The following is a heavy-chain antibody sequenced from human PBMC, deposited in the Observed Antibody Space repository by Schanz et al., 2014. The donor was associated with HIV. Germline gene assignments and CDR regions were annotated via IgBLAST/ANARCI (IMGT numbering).Heavy chain of an antibody. J-gene: IGHJ4*02. V-gene: IGHV3-30*03. CDR1: GFSFSDFA. CDR3: ARDLHDYGDARTDY. D-gene: IGHD4-17*01. Sequence: QVQLVESGGGVVQPGRSLRVSCAASGFSFSDFALHWVRQAPGRGLEWLAVTSSDGSGKFYVDSVNGRFTISRDNAKNSLHLQMSRLGAEDTAVYYCARDLHDYGDARTDYWGQGILVTVSS. CDR2: TSSDGSGK.